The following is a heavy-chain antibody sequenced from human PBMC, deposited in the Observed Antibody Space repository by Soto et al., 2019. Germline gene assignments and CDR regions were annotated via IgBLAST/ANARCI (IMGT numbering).Heavy chain of an antibody. CDR1: GDSISSYF. CDR2: IYPGGDT. J-gene: IGHJ4*02. Sequence: SETLSLTCTVSGDSISSYFWSWIRQPAGKGLEWIGHIYPGGDTNYNPSLKRRVAMSADTSKNQLSLKLTSVTAADTAVYFCARGSDGIYYYDTGTYYFDFWGQGALVTVSS. V-gene: IGHV4-4*07. CDR3: ARGSDGIYYYDTGTYYFDF. D-gene: IGHD3-22*01.